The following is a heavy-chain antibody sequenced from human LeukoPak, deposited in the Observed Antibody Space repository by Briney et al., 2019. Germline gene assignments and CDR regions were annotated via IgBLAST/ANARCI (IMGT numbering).Heavy chain of an antibody. CDR2: IYYSGST. V-gene: IGHV4-59*01. Sequence: SETLSLTCTVSGGSISSYYWSWIRQPPGKGLEWIGYIYYSGSTNYNPSLKSRVTISVDTSKNQFSLKLSSVTAADTAVYYCARVKFEYSSSSNYFDYWGQGTLVTVSS. CDR1: GGSISSYY. CDR3: ARVKFEYSSSSNYFDY. J-gene: IGHJ4*02. D-gene: IGHD6-6*01.